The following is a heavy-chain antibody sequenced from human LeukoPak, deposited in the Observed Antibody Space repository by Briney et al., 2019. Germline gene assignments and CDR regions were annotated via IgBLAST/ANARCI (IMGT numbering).Heavy chain of an antibody. CDR1: GFTVSSNY. J-gene: IGHJ4*02. D-gene: IGHD3-3*01. CDR2: IYSGGST. Sequence: GGSLRLSCAASGFTVSSNYMSWVRQAPGKGLERVSVIYSGGSTYYADSVKGRFTISRDNSKNTLYLQMNSLRAEDTAVYYCARVYDFWSGYFDYWGQGTLVTVSS. CDR3: ARVYDFWSGYFDY. V-gene: IGHV3-66*02.